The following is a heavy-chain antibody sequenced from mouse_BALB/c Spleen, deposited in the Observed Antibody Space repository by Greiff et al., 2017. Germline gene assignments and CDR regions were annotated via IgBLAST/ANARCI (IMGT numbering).Heavy chain of an antibody. V-gene: IGHV5-4*02. Sequence: EVKLMESGGGLVKPGGSLKLSCAASGFTFSDYYMYWVRQTPEKRLEWVATISDGGSYTYYPDSVKGRFTISRDNAKNNLYLQMSSLKSEDTAMYYCARDWNYWGQGTTLTVSS. CDR2: ISDGGSYT. J-gene: IGHJ2*01. CDR3: ARDWNY. CDR1: GFTFSDYY.